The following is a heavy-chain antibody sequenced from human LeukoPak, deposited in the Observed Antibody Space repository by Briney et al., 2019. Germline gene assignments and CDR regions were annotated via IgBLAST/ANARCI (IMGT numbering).Heavy chain of an antibody. D-gene: IGHD2-15*01. CDR3: VRVTGSYFDY. V-gene: IGHV3-48*01. CDR2: ISSSGSAI. CDR1: GFPLSSYS. Sequence: GGSLRLSCAASGFPLSSYSMNWVRQAPGKGLEWVSYISSSGSAIYYVDSVKGRFTVSRDNAKNSPFLQMNSPRAEDTAVYYCVRVTGSYFDYWGQGALVTVSS. J-gene: IGHJ4*02.